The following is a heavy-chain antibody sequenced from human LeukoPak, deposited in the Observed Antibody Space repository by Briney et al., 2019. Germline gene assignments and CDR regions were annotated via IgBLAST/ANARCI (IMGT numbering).Heavy chain of an antibody. J-gene: IGHJ4*02. CDR1: GFTFSNYW. D-gene: IGHD1-26*01. CDR2: MKQDGSET. V-gene: IGHV3-7*05. CDR3: ANALGAHYFDY. Sequence: GGSLRLSCAASGFTFSNYWMIWLRQAPGKGLEWVANMKQDGSETYYVDSVRGRFSISRDNAKNSLYLQMNSLRAEDTAVYYCANALGAHYFDYWGQGTLVTVSS.